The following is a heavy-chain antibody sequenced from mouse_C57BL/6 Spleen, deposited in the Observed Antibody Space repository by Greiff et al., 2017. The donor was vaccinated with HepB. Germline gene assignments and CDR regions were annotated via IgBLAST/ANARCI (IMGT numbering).Heavy chain of an antibody. CDR3: ARKGAYYSNHQDYFDY. CDR1: GYAFSSYW. J-gene: IGHJ2*01. D-gene: IGHD2-5*01. V-gene: IGHV1-80*01. Sequence: VQLQQSGAELVKPGASVKISCKASGYAFSSYWMNWVKQRPGKGLEWIGQIYPGDGDTNYNGKFKGKATLTADKSSSPAYMQLSSLTSEDSAFYFCARKGAYYSNHQDYFDYWGQGTTLTVSS. CDR2: IYPGDGDT.